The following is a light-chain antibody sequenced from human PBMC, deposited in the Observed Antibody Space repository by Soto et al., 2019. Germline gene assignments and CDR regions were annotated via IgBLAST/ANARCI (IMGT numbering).Light chain of an antibody. CDR3: QQGHNWPLT. Sequence: EIVMTQSRATLSLSPGERADLSCRASQSINSELAWYQQKHGQPPRLLIYGASTRATGVTARFTGSESGSEVTLTISGLQSEDFALYYCQQGHNWPLTFGQGTRLEI. CDR2: GAS. V-gene: IGKV3-15*01. J-gene: IGKJ2*01. CDR1: QSINSE.